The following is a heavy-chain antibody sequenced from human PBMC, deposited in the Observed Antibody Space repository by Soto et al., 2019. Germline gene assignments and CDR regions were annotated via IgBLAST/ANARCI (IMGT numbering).Heavy chain of an antibody. V-gene: IGHV1-69*13. CDR2: VIPTSGTA. CDR3: ARGQGYCSGGICYYYYYGMDV. CDR1: GGTFGSDA. Sequence: SVKVSCKASGGTFGSDAFSWVRQAPGQGLEWMGGVIPTSGTANYAQKFQGRATITADESTSTAYMELSSLTSEDTAVYFCARGQGYCSGGICYYYYYGMDVWGQGTTVTVSS. J-gene: IGHJ6*02. D-gene: IGHD2-15*01.